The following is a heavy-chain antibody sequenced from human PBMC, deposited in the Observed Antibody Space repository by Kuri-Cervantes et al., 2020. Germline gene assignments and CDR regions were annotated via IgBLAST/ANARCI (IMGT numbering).Heavy chain of an antibody. V-gene: IGHV3-74*01. CDR2: IDSDGSST. D-gene: IGHD7-27*01. CDR3: ARVQLGMSGWFDP. Sequence: GGSLRLSCAASGFTFSSYWMNWVRQGPGKGLVWVSRIDSDGSSTRCADSVKGRFTISRDNAKNTLYLQMNSLRAEDTAVYYCARVQLGMSGWFDPWGQGTLVTVSS. CDR1: GFTFSSYW. J-gene: IGHJ5*02.